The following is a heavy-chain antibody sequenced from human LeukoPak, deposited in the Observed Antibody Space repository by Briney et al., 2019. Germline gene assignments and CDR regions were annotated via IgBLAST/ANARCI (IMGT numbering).Heavy chain of an antibody. V-gene: IGHV4-38-2*02. J-gene: IGHJ3*02. CDR2: IYHSGST. D-gene: IGHD2/OR15-2a*01. CDR3: ARSSTIRALDAFDI. CDR1: AYSISSGYY. Sequence: SETLSLTCTVSAYSISSGYYWGWIRQPPGKGLEWIGSIYHSGSTNYNPSLKSRVTISVDTSKNQFSLKLSSVTAADTAVYYCARSSTIRALDAFDIWGQGTMVTVSS.